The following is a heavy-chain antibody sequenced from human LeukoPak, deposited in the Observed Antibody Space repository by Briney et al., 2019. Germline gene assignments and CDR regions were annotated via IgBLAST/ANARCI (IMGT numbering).Heavy chain of an antibody. J-gene: IGHJ4*02. CDR3: ARDRVIQLWSYLDY. CDR1: GFIFSGYG. V-gene: IGHV3-30*03. Sequence: GRSLRLSCAASGFIFSGYGMHWVRQAPGKGLEWVAVISCDGSNKYYADSVKGRFTISRDNAKNSLYLQMNSLRAEDTAVYYCARDRVIQLWSYLDYWGQGTLVTVSS. D-gene: IGHD5-18*01. CDR2: ISCDGSNK.